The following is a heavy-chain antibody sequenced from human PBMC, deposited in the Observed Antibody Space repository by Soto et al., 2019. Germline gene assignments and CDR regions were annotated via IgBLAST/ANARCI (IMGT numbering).Heavy chain of an antibody. CDR1: GFSLSNARMG. CDR3: ARIAAAGTEFDY. CDR2: ILSNDEK. J-gene: IGHJ4*02. D-gene: IGHD6-13*01. Sequence: QVTLKESGPVLVKPTETLTLTCTVSGFSLSNARMGVSWIRQPPGKALEWLAHILSNDEKSYSTSLKSRLTISKDTSNSQVVLTMTNMDPVDTATYYCARIAAAGTEFDYWGQGTLVTVSS. V-gene: IGHV2-26*01.